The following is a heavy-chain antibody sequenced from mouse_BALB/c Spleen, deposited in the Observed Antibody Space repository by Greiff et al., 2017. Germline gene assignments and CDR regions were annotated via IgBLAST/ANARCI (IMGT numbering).Heavy chain of an antibody. CDR1: GFTFSSYA. V-gene: IGHV5-9-1*01. Sequence: EVMLVESGGGLVKPGGSLKLSCAASGFTFSSYAMSWVRQTPEKRLEWVATISSGGSYTYYPDTVKGRFTISRDNAKNTLYLQMSSLKSEDTAMYYCARSFDGYPMDYWGQGTSVTVSS. CDR2: ISSGGSYT. CDR3: ARSFDGYPMDY. D-gene: IGHD2-3*01. J-gene: IGHJ4*01.